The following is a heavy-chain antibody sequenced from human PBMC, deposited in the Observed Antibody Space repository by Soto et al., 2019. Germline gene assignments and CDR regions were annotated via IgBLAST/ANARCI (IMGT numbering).Heavy chain of an antibody. V-gene: IGHV4-4*02. J-gene: IGHJ1*01. CDR1: GGSINSVNW. Sequence: QVQPQESGPGLVKPSDTLSLTCAVSGGSINSVNWWSWVRQSPGKGLEWIGEMHPGGSPIYNPSPTGRVLVASGKPPNSHTPKLNSVTATDTAMYFYARDGHNILSFDDSGRGTTVIVSS. CDR3: ARDGHNILSFDD. D-gene: IGHD1-1*01. CDR2: MHPGGSP.